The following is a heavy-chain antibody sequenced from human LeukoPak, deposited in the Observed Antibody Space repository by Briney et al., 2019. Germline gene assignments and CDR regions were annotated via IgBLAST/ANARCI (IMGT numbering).Heavy chain of an antibody. V-gene: IGHV1-18*01. CDR2: ISAYNGNT. D-gene: IGHD3-22*01. Sequence: ASVKVSCKASGYTFTSYGISWVRQAPGQGLEWMGWISAYNGNTNYAQKFQGRVTITADESTSTAYMELSSLRSEDTAVYYCARDLGGYYDSSGELFDYWGQGTLVTVSS. CDR1: GYTFTSYG. CDR3: ARDLGGYYDSSGELFDY. J-gene: IGHJ4*02.